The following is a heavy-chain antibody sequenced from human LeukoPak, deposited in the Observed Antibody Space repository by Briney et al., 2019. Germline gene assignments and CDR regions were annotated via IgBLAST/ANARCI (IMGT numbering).Heavy chain of an antibody. D-gene: IGHD3-22*01. J-gene: IGHJ4*02. V-gene: IGHV3-30*05. CDR3: ARDLQVYDSSGYLMY. CDR1: GFTFSSYG. CDR2: ISYDGSNK. Sequence: PGGSLRLSSAASGFTFSSYGMHWVRQAPGKGLEWVAVISYDGSNKYYADSVKGRFTISRDNSKNTLYLQMNSLRAEDTAVYYCARDLQVYDSSGYLMYWGQGTLVTVSS.